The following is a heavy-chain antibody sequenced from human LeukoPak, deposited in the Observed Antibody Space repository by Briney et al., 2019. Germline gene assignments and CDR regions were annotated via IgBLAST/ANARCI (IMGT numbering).Heavy chain of an antibody. D-gene: IGHD1-7*01. V-gene: IGHV1-2*06. Sequence: GASVKVSCKASGYTFTGYYMHWVRQAPGQGLEWMGRINPNSGGINYAQKFQGRVTMTRDASISTAYMELSRLRSDDTAVYYCARETKYNWNYEDWGQGTLVTVSS. CDR1: GYTFTGYY. CDR3: ARETKYNWNYED. CDR2: INPNSGGI. J-gene: IGHJ4*02.